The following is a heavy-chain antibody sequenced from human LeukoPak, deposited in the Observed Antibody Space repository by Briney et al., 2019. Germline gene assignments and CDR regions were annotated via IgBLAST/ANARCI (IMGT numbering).Heavy chain of an antibody. CDR2: MNPNSGNT. V-gene: IGHV1-8*01. CDR3: ARSGGYYDFWSGPSVGMDV. J-gene: IGHJ6*02. D-gene: IGHD3-3*01. Sequence: GASVKVSCKASGYTFTSYDINWVRQATGQGLEWMGWMNPNSGNTGYAQKFQGRVTMTRNTSTSTAYMELSSLRSEDTAVYYCARSGGYYDFWSGPSVGMDVWSQGTTVTVSS. CDR1: GYTFTSYD.